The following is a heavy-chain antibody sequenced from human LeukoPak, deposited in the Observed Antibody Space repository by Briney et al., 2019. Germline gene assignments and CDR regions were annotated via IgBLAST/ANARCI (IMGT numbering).Heavy chain of an antibody. V-gene: IGHV3-66*01. CDR1: GFTVSSNY. CDR3: ARDGPIVLREGYYFDY. Sequence: GGSLRLSCAASGFTVSSNYMSWVRQAPGKGLEWVSVIYSGGSTYYADSVKGRFTISRDNSKSTLYLQMNSLRAEDTAVYYCARDGPIVLREGYYFDYWGQGTLVTVSS. D-gene: IGHD1-26*01. J-gene: IGHJ4*02. CDR2: IYSGGST.